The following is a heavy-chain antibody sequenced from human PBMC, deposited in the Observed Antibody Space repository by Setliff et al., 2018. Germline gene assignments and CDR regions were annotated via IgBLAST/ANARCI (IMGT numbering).Heavy chain of an antibody. Sequence: PSETLSLTCTVSGGSFTYFWGWVRQPPGKGLEWIGSTYYNGDTYFNPSLKSRVTMSVDTSRNQFSLKLSSVTAADTALYYCARHVGIRGRGYNYYYYYMDVWGKGTTVTVS. V-gene: IGHV4-39*01. J-gene: IGHJ6*03. D-gene: IGHD3-10*01. CDR1: GGSFTYF. CDR3: ARHVGIRGRGYNYYYYYMDV. CDR2: TYYNGDT.